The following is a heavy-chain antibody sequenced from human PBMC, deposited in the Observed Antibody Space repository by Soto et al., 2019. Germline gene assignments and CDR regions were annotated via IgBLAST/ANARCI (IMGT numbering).Heavy chain of an antibody. CDR2: INAGNGNT. Sequence: QVQLVQSGAEVKKPGASVKVSCKASGYTFTSYAMHWVRQAPGQRLEWMGWINAGNGNTKYSQKFQGRVTITRDTSASTAYMELSSLRCEDTAVYYCAGDGGYDFWSGFLRGTQADAFDIWGQGTMVTVSS. CDR3: AGDGGYDFWSGFLRGTQADAFDI. J-gene: IGHJ3*02. CDR1: GYTFTSYA. V-gene: IGHV1-3*01. D-gene: IGHD3-3*01.